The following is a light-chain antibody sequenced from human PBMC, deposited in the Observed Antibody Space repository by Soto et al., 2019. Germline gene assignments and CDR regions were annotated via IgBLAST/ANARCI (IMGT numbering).Light chain of an antibody. J-gene: IGKJ1*01. Sequence: IQLTQSPSTLSASVGDRVTINFRASQSISSWLAWYQQKPGKAPKLLIYDASSLESGVPSRFSGSASGTEFTLTISSLQPGDLATYYCQHYNSYSWTFGQGTKV. CDR3: QHYNSYSWT. CDR2: DAS. V-gene: IGKV1-5*01. CDR1: QSISSW.